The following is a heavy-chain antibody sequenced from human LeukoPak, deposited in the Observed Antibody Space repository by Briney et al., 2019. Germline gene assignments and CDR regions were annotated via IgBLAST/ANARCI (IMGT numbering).Heavy chain of an antibody. CDR2: ISYSGT. Sequence: RSSETLSLTCTVSGGSISISYYYWGWIRQPPGRGREWIGSISYSGTYYNPSLKSRLTISVDTSKNHFSLNLRSVTAADTAVYYCARRTSNPVGAIDYWGQGTLVTVSS. CDR1: GGSISISYYY. D-gene: IGHD1-26*01. J-gene: IGHJ4*02. V-gene: IGHV4-39*01. CDR3: ARRTSNPVGAIDY.